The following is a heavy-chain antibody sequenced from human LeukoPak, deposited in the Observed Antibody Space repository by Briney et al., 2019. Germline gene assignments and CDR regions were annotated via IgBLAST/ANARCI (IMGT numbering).Heavy chain of an antibody. Sequence: SETLSLTCTVSGGSISSYYWSWIRQPPGKGLEWIGYIYYSGSTNYNPSLKSRVTISVDTSKNQFSLKLSSVTAADTAVYYCARSGSTAHDYWGQGTLVTVSS. CDR3: ARSGSTAHDY. CDR1: GGSISSYY. J-gene: IGHJ4*02. CDR2: IYYSGST. D-gene: IGHD1-26*01. V-gene: IGHV4-59*01.